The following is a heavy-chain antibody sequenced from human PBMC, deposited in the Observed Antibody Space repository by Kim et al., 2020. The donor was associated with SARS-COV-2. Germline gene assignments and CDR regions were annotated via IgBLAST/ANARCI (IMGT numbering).Heavy chain of an antibody. J-gene: IGHJ6*02. V-gene: IGHV3-49*03. CDR1: GFTFGDYP. D-gene: IGHD2-21*02. CDR3: SRDGAVYYGGGCWHGLDV. Sequence: GGSLRLSCTGSGFTFGDYPMTWFRQAPGKGLEWVGFIRTQAYGGTTEYAASVKGRFTISRDDSRLIAYLQMSSLKTEDTAVYYCSRDGAVYYGGGCWHGLDVWGPGTSVTVSS. CDR2: IRTQAYGGTT.